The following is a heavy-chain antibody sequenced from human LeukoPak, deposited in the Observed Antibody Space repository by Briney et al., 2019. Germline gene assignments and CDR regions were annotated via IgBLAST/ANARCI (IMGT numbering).Heavy chain of an antibody. CDR2: ISYDGSNK. V-gene: IGHV3-30*18. Sequence: GGSLRLSCAASGFTFSSYGMHWVRQAPGKGLEWVAVISYDGSNKYYADSVKGRFTISRVNSKNTLYLQMNSLRAEDTAVYYCAKDVSPTYSSSWWNYYYYGMDVWGQGTTVTVSS. CDR3: AKDVSPTYSSSWWNYYYYGMDV. CDR1: GFTFSSYG. J-gene: IGHJ6*02. D-gene: IGHD6-13*01.